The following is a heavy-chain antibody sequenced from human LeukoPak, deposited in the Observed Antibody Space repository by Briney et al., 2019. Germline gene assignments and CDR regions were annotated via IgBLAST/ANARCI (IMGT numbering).Heavy chain of an antibody. J-gene: IGHJ4*02. V-gene: IGHV3-53*01. Sequence: GGSLRLSCAASGFTVSSNYMSWVRQAPGKGLEWVSVIYSGGRTYYADSVKGRFTISRDNSKNTLYLQMNSLRAEDTAIYYCAKNGKDNYDMFFDFWGQGTLVTVSS. D-gene: IGHD3-9*01. CDR2: IYSGGRT. CDR3: AKNGKDNYDMFFDF. CDR1: GFTVSSNY.